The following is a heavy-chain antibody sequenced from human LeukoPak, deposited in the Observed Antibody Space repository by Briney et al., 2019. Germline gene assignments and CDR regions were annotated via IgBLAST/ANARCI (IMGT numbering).Heavy chain of an antibody. CDR3: VRDGSGTLLDY. Sequence: PGGSLRLSCAASGFTFSSYGMHWVRQAPGKGLEWVAVIWYDGSNKCYADSVKGRFTISRDNSKNTLYLQMNSLRAEDTAVYYCVRDGSGTLLDYWGQGTLVTVSS. CDR2: IWYDGSNK. V-gene: IGHV3-33*01. D-gene: IGHD1-26*01. CDR1: GFTFSSYG. J-gene: IGHJ4*02.